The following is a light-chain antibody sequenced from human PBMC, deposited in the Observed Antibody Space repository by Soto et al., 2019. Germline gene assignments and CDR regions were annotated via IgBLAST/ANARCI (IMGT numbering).Light chain of an antibody. Sequence: QSVLTQAPSASGTPGQRVTISCSGSNSNIGSNTVSWYQQVPGTAPKVLIYNNDXRPSGDPDRLSGSKSGTSASLAIGGLXXXXXXXXXCAAWDGSLNGWVFGGGTKVTVL. V-gene: IGLV1-44*01. CDR3: AAWDGSLNGWV. CDR1: NSNIGSNT. J-gene: IGLJ3*02. CDR2: NND.